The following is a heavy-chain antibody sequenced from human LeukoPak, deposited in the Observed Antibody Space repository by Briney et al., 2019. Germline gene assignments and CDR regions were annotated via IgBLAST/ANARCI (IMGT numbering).Heavy chain of an antibody. D-gene: IGHD1-26*01. CDR3: ARDSHQLGASTGLFDY. V-gene: IGHV3-11*05. CDR1: GFTFSDYY. Sequence: PGGSLRLSCAASGFTFSDYYMTWIRQAPGKGLEWVSSISSSSIYTNYADSVKGRFTISRDNAKNSLYLQMNSLRAEDTAVYYCARDSHQLGASTGLFDYWGQGTLVTVSS. CDR2: ISSSSIYT. J-gene: IGHJ4*02.